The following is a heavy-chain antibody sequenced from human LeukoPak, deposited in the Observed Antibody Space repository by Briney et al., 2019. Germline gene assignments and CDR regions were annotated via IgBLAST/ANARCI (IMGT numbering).Heavy chain of an antibody. V-gene: IGHV3-11*01. D-gene: IGHD2-2*01. CDR2: ISSSGSTI. CDR3: ARRPTSDDAFDI. J-gene: IGHJ3*02. CDR1: GFTFSDYY. Sequence: GGSLRLSCAASGFTFSDYYMTWIRQAPGKGLEWVSYISSSGSTIYYADSVKGRFTISRDNAKNSLYLQMNSLRAEDTAVYYCARRPTSDDAFDIWGQGTMVTVSS.